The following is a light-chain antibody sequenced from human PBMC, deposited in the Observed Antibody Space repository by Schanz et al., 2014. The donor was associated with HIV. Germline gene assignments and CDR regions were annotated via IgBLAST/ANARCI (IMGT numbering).Light chain of an antibody. V-gene: IGLV2-14*01. CDR1: SSDVGGYNY. CDR3: SSYTSSNTYV. Sequence: QSALTQPASVSGSPGQSIAISCTGTSSDVGGYNYVSWYQQHPGKAPKLMIYEVSKRPSGVSNRFSGSKSGNTASLTISGLQADDEADYYCSSYTSSNTYVFGTGTKLTVL. J-gene: IGLJ1*01. CDR2: EVS.